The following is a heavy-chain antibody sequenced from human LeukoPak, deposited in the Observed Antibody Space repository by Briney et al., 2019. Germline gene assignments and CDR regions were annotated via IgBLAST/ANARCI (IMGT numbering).Heavy chain of an antibody. CDR1: GGSISSYY. D-gene: IGHD4-23*01. V-gene: IGHV4-59*01. CDR3: AREDYGGNSGI. Sequence: ETLSLTCTVSGGSISSYYWSWIRQPPGKGLEWIGYIYYLGSTNYNPSLKSRVTISVDTSKNQFSLKLSSVAAADTAVYYCAREDYGGNSGIWGQGTLVTVSS. CDR2: IYYLGST. J-gene: IGHJ4*02.